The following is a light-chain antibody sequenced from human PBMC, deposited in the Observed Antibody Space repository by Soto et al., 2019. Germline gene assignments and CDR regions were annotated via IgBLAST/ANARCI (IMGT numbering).Light chain of an antibody. CDR1: QSISSD. CDR3: QQSHSIPLT. V-gene: IGKV1-39*01. Sequence: DIQMTQSPSSLSASVGDRVTITCRASQSISSDLNWYQQKPGKAPKVLIYGASSLQSGVPSRFSGSGFGTDFTLTISSLQPEDFATYYCQQSHSIPLTFGGGTKLDIK. J-gene: IGKJ4*01. CDR2: GAS.